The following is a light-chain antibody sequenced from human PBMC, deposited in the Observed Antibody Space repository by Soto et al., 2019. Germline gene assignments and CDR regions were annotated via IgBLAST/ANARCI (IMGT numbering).Light chain of an antibody. V-gene: IGKV1-5*03. CDR1: QSISGS. CDR3: QQYNGYWT. CDR2: EAS. Sequence: DIQMTQSPSTLSASVGDRVTITCRASQSISGSLAWYQQKPGKAPKLLIFEASNLKSGVPSRFSGSGSGTEYTLTISSLQPDHSASYYCQQYNGYWTFGQGTRVEIK. J-gene: IGKJ1*01.